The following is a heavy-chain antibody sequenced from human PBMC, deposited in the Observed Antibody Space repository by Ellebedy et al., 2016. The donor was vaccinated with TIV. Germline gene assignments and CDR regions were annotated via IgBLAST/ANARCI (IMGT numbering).Heavy chain of an antibody. V-gene: IGHV4-4*07. CDR2: LHPSGTP. CDR3: ARHGPPLVDAFDL. J-gene: IGHJ3*01. Sequence: SETLSLTCAVSGVSITSHFWTWIRQPAGGGLEWIGRLHPSGTPNYNPSLKSRVIMSRDTSKDQFSLKLSSVTAADTAVYYCARHGPPLVDAFDLWGQGTLVTVSS. CDR1: GVSITSHF.